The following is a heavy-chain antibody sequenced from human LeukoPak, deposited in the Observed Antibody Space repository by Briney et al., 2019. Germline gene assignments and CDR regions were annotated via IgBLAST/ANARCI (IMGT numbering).Heavy chain of an antibody. CDR2: IFYGST. D-gene: IGHD6-25*01. CDR3: ARSAGYSSGWTY. V-gene: IGHV4-59*08. J-gene: IGHJ4*02. Sequence: SETLSLTCTVSGGSISGSYWSWIRQPPGKGLEWIGYIFYGSTNYNPSLKSRVTISVDTSKNQFSLRLTSVTAADTGIYYCARSAGYSSGWTYWGQGTLVTVSS. CDR1: GGSISGSY.